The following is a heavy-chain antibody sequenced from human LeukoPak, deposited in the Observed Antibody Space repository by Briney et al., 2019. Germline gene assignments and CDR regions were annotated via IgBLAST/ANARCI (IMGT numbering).Heavy chain of an antibody. V-gene: IGHV3-23*01. CDR3: AKLGQLATEVVY. Sequence: GGSLRLSCAASGFTFSTYAMSWVRQAPGRGLEWVSGIRGSGGVTDYADSVKGRFTISRDNSKNTLFLQMSSLRVEDAAVYYCAKLGQLATEVVYWGQETQVTVSS. CDR1: GFTFSTYA. CDR2: IRGSGGVT. D-gene: IGHD6-13*01. J-gene: IGHJ4*02.